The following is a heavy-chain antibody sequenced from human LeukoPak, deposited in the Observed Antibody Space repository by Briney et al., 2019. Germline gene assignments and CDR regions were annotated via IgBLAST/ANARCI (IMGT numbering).Heavy chain of an antibody. CDR1: GFTFSSYS. D-gene: IGHD6-19*01. V-gene: IGHV3-21*01. CDR3: ARGGEQWLVRYNWFDP. CDR2: ISSSSSYI. J-gene: IGHJ5*02. Sequence: NPGGSLRLSCAASGFTFSSYSMNWVRQAPGKGLEWVSSISSSSSYIYYADSVKGRFTISRDNAKNSLYLQMNSLRAEDTAVYYCARGGEQWLVRYNWFDPWGQGTLVTVSS.